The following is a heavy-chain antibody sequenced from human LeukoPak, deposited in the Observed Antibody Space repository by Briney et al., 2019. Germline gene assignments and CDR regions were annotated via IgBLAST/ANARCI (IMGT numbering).Heavy chain of an antibody. CDR2: IYYSGST. D-gene: IGHD2-15*01. J-gene: IGHJ4*02. Sequence: SETLSLTCTVSGGSISSSSYYWGWIRQPPGKGLEWIGSIYYSGSTYYNPSLKSRVTISVDTSKNQFSLKLSSVTAADTAVYYCARFVAVLAATGFDYWGQGTLVTVSS. CDR3: ARFVAVLAATGFDY. V-gene: IGHV4-39*01. CDR1: GGSISSSSYY.